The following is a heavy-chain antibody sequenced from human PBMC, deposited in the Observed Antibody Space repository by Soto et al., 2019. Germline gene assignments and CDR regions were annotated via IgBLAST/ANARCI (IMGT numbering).Heavy chain of an antibody. D-gene: IGHD6-6*01. V-gene: IGHV3-23*01. CDR2: ISGSGGVT. J-gene: IGHJ3*01. CDR3: AKIHTGSSEDAFDV. Sequence: EGQLLESGGGLVQPGGSQRLSCAASGFTFSSYAMSWVRQGPGKGLEWVTLISGSGGVTDYADSVKGRFTVSRDNSKNTMYPELNSLPAGDTAIYYCAKIHTGSSEDAFDVWGQATVVTVSS. CDR1: GFTFSSYA.